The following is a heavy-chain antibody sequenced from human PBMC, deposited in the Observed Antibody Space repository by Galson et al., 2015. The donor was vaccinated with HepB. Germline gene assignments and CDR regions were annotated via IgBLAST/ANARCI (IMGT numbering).Heavy chain of an antibody. CDR3: AKGPAPDNEYYDFWSDY. CDR1: GFTFSSYG. J-gene: IGHJ4*02. CDR2: ISYDGSNK. V-gene: IGHV3-30*18. Sequence: SLRLSCAASGFTFSSYGMHWVRQAPGKGLEWVAVISYDGSNKYYADSVKGRFTISRDNSKNTLYLQMNSLRAEDTAVYYCAKGPAPDNEYYDFWSDYWGQGTLVTVSS. D-gene: IGHD3-3*01.